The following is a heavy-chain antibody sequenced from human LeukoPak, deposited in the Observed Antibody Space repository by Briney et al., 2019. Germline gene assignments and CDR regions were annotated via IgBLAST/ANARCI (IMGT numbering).Heavy chain of an antibody. Sequence: GASVKVSCKASGGTFSSYAISWVRQAPGQGLEWMGWISAYNGNTNYAQKLQGRVTMTTDTSTSTAYMELRSLRSDDTAVYYCARSILRLGELSPRYHDYWGQGTLVTVSS. V-gene: IGHV1-18*01. J-gene: IGHJ4*02. D-gene: IGHD3-16*02. CDR1: GGTFSSYA. CDR2: ISAYNGNT. CDR3: ARSILRLGELSPRYHDY.